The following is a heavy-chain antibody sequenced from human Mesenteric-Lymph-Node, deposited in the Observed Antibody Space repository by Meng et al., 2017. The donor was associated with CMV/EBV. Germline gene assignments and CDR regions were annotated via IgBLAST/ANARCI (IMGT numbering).Heavy chain of an antibody. CDR1: GYTFTSYY. V-gene: IGHV1-46*01. Sequence: ASVKVSCKASGYTFTSYYMHWVRQAPGQGLEWMGIINPSGGSTSYAQKFQGRVTMTRDTSTSTVYMELSSLRAEDTAVYYCAGSWGTYGMDVWGQGTTVTVSS. CDR2: INPSGGST. CDR3: AGSWGTYGMDV. D-gene: IGHD2-15*01. J-gene: IGHJ6*02.